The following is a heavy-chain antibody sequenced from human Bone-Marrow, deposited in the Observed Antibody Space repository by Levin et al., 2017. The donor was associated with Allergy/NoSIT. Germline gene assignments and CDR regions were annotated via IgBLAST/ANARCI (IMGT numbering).Heavy chain of an antibody. J-gene: IGHJ4*02. CDR2: IFYSGST. CDR1: GGSIRSSNYY. Sequence: SQTLSLTCTVSGGSIRSSNYYWGWIRQPPGKGLEWIGSIFYSGSTYYNPSLKSRVTISVDTSKNQFSLKLSSVTAADTAVYYCARHAYSDGPAGLWGQGTLVTVSS. CDR3: ARHAYSDGPAGL. D-gene: IGHD5-18*01. V-gene: IGHV4-39*01.